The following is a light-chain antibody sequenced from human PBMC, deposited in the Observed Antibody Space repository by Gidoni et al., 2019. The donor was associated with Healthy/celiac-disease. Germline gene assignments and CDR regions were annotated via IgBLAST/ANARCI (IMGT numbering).Light chain of an antibody. J-gene: IGKJ4*01. CDR1: QSVSSSY. CDR2: GAS. CDR3: QQYGSPLT. V-gene: IGKV3-20*01. Sequence: EIVLTQSPGTLSLSPGERATLSCRASQSVSSSYLAWYQQKPGQASRLLIYGASSRATGIPDRLSGSGSGTDFTLTISRLEPEDFAVYYCQQYGSPLTFGGGTKVEIK.